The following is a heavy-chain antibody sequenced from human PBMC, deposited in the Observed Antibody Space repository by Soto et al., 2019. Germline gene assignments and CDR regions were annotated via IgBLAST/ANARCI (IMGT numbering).Heavy chain of an antibody. CDR2: IYYSGGI. J-gene: IGHJ4*02. CDR3: AREALYYYDSSGYYYFDY. Sequence: SETLSLTCGVSGGFINSDSYYWAWIRQPPGKGLEWIGSIYYSGGIYYNPSLKSRVTISVDTSKNQFSLKLSSVTAADTAVYYCAREALYYYDSSGYYYFDYWGQGTLVTVSS. V-gene: IGHV4-39*07. D-gene: IGHD3-22*01. CDR1: GGFINSDSYY.